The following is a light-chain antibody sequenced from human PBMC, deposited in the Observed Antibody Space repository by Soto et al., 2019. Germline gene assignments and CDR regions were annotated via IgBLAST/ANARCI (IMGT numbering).Light chain of an antibody. V-gene: IGKV3-20*01. CDR3: QQYGSSPPVT. CDR1: QSVSSSY. CDR2: DTS. J-gene: IGKJ3*01. Sequence: EIVLTQSPGTLSLSPGERATLSCRASQSVSSSYLAWYQPKPGQAPRLLIYDTSSRATGIPDRFSGSGSETDFTLTISILEPEDVAVYYCQQYGSSPPVTFGPGTKVDIK.